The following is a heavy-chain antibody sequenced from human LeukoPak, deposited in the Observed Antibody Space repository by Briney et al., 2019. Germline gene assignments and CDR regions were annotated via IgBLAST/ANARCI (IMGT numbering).Heavy chain of an antibody. Sequence: GGSLRLSCAASGFSSSSYVMTWVRQAPGKGLEWVSGISGSGGSTDYTDSVKGRFTISRDNSKSMLYLRMDSLRVEDTAIYYCATSSSVRDFDYWGQGTPVTVSS. V-gene: IGHV3-23*01. J-gene: IGHJ4*02. CDR1: GFSSSSYV. D-gene: IGHD6-6*01. CDR3: ATSSSVRDFDY. CDR2: ISGSGGST.